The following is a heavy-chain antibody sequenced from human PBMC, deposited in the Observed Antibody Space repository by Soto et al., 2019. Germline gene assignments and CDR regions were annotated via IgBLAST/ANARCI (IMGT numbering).Heavy chain of an antibody. CDR3: ASRVPHGTYGAPYFQH. V-gene: IGHV3-30*03. CDR1: GFTFSSHG. J-gene: IGHJ1*01. CDR2: ISFDGTNK. D-gene: IGHD1-26*01. Sequence: AGGSLRLSCAASGFTFSSHGMHWVRQAPGKGLEWVAVISFDGTNKYYADSVKGRFTISRDNSKNTLYLQMNSLRAEDTAVYYCASRVPHGTYGAPYFQHWGQGTLVTVSS.